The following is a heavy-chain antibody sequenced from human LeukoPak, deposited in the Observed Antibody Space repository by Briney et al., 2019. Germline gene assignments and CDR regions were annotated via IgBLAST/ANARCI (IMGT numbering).Heavy chain of an antibody. CDR1: GASISSSSFY. CDR3: ASSSDCSVNRCYLHYLDF. V-gene: IGHV4-39*01. CDR2: IYYSGST. Sequence: PSETLSLTCTVSGASISSSSFYWGWIRQPPGKGLEWIGSIYYSGSTYYNPSLKSRVIISVDTSQNQFSLKLSSVTAADTAVYYCASSSDCSVNRCYLHYLDFWPRGPPVTVSS. D-gene: IGHD2-15*01. J-gene: IGHJ4*02.